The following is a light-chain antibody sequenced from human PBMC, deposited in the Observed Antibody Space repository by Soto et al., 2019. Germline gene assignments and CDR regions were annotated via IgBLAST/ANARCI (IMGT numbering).Light chain of an antibody. V-gene: IGKV3-20*01. CDR2: GAS. J-gene: IGKJ1*01. CDR3: QQYDNAQWT. CDR1: QSIRSSY. Sequence: ETVLTQSPGTLSLSPGERATLSCRASQSIRSSYLAWYQQRPGQAPRLLIYGASTRATGIPDRFRGSASGPDFTLTISSLEPEDFAGYYGQQYDNAQWTFGQGTKVEI.